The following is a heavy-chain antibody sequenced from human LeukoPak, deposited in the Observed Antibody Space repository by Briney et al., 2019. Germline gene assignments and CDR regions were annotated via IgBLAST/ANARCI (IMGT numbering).Heavy chain of an antibody. D-gene: IGHD4-11*01. J-gene: IGHJ6*03. V-gene: IGHV1-8*03. CDR3: ARVGYLQSGIYYYYYMDV. CDR2: MNPNSGNT. Sequence: ASVKVSCKASGYTFTSYDINWVRQATGQGLEWMGWMNPNSGNTGYAQKFQGRVTITRNTSISTAYMELSSLRSEDTAVYYCARVGYLQSGIYYYYYMDVWGKGTTVTVPS. CDR1: GYTFTSYD.